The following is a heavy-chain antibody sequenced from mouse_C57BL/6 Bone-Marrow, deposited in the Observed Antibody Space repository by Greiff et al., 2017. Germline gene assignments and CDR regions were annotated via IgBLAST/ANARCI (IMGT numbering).Heavy chain of an antibody. J-gene: IGHJ2*01. D-gene: IGHD3-1*01. CDR2: IYPGDGDT. Sequence: QVQLQQSGPELVKPGASVKISCKASGYAFSSSWMNWVKQRPGKGLEWIGRIYPGDGDTNYNGKFKGKATLTADKSSSTAYMQLSSLTSEDSAVYFCARGATTHLRYWRKGNTLRVFS. V-gene: IGHV1-82*01. CDR3: ARGATTHLRY. CDR1: GYAFSSSW.